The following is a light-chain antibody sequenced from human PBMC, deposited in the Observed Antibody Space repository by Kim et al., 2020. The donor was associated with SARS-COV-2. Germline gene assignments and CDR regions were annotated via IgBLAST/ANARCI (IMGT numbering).Light chain of an antibody. CDR2: DAS. CDR3: HQYNSPWT. V-gene: IGKV1-5*01. CDR1: QSIDTH. Sequence: SASVGDRGTITCRASQSIDTHLAWHQQKPGKAPRLLVFDASSLGSGVPSRFSSSGSGTEFTLTISSLQPDDFATYYCHQYNSPWTFGQGTKVDIK. J-gene: IGKJ1*01.